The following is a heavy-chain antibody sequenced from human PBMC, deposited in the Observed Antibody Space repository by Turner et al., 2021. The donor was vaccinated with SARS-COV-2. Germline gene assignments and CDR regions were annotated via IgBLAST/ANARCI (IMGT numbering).Heavy chain of an antibody. CDR1: GFTVSSNY. Sequence: VQLVESGGGLIQPGGSLRLSCAASGFTVSSNYMSWVRQAPGKGLEWVAVILYDGSNKYYADSVKGRFTISRDNSKNTLYLQMNSLRAEDTAVYYCAKTHASYCSGGSCYSGYFDYWGQGTLVTVSS. CDR2: ILYDGSNK. D-gene: IGHD2-15*01. CDR3: AKTHASYCSGGSCYSGYFDY. J-gene: IGHJ4*02. V-gene: IGHV3-30*18.